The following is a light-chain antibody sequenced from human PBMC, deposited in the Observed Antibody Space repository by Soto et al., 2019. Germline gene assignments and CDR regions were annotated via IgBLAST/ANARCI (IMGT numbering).Light chain of an antibody. V-gene: IGKV3-20*01. CDR3: QQYGSSPTWT. CDR2: GAS. J-gene: IGKJ1*01. CDR1: QSVSNNY. Sequence: EIVLTHSPGILSLSPWEGAALSSSASQSVSNNYLAWYQQKPGQAPRLLIYGASSRATGIPDRFSGSGSGTDFILTISRLEPEDFAVYYCQQYGSSPTWTFGQGTKVDI.